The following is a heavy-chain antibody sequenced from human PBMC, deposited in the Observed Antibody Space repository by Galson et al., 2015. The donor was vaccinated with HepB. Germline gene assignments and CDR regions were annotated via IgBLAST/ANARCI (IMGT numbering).Heavy chain of an antibody. Sequence: SLRLSCAASGFTFSNYNMNWVRQAPGKGLEWVSSISSGSSFIYYADSVKGRFTISRDNTKNSLYLQMNSLRAEDTAVYYCARDSGGYGDYESFWGQGTLVTVSS. CDR2: ISSGSSFI. D-gene: IGHD4-17*01. CDR3: ARDSGGYGDYESF. CDR1: GFTFSNYN. J-gene: IGHJ4*02. V-gene: IGHV3-21*01.